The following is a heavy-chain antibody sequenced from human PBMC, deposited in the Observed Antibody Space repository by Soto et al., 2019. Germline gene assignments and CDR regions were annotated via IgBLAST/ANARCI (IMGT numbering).Heavy chain of an antibody. V-gene: IGHV3-21*01. D-gene: IGHD6-13*01. CDR2: ISSSSSYI. CDR3: AREMMAWSGSRCFDP. Sequence: LRLSCAASGFTFSSYSMNWVRQAPGKGLEWVSSISSSSSYIYYADSVKGRFTISRDNAKNSLYLQMNSLRAEDTAVYYCAREMMAWSGSRCFDPWGQGTLVTVSS. J-gene: IGHJ5*02. CDR1: GFTFSSYS.